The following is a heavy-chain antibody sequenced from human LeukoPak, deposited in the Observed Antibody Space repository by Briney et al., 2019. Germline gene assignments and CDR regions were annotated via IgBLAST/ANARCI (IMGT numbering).Heavy chain of an antibody. Sequence: SETLSLTCIVSGGSISSTSYYWGWFRQSPGQGLEWIGSIHYRGTTYYNPSLLSRGTISVDTSKNQFSLKLNSVTAADTAVYFCAREGSGYSTNFDYWGQGTLVTVSS. J-gene: IGHJ4*02. CDR2: IHYRGTT. CDR1: GGSISSTSYY. D-gene: IGHD3-3*01. V-gene: IGHV4-39*07. CDR3: AREGSGYSTNFDY.